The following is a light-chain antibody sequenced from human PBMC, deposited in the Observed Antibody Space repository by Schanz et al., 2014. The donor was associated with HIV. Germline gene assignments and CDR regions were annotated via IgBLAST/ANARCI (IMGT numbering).Light chain of an antibody. J-gene: IGKJ2*01. CDR2: GAS. CDR1: QSVNSN. V-gene: IGKV3-15*01. CDR3: QQYNNWPPMYT. Sequence: EIVMTQSPATLSVSPGDRVALSCRASQSVNSNLAWYQHKPGQAPRLLIYGASTRAAGIPGRFSGSGSGTDFTFTISSLQSEDFAVYYCQQYNNWPPMYTFGQGTKLEIK.